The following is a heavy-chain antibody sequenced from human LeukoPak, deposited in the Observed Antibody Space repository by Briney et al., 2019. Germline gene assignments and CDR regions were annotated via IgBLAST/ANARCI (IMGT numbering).Heavy chain of an antibody. J-gene: IGHJ4*02. CDR3: ARDGGNWGDTDY. D-gene: IGHD7-27*01. V-gene: IGHV1-46*04. CDR1: GYTFTRYH. Sequence: ASVKVSCKASGYTFTRYHIHWVRQAPGQGLEWMGIIDPGYTDTTYAQKLQGRLTMTTDTSTSAVYMELSSLRAEDTAVYYCARDGGNWGDTDYWGQGTLVTVSS. CDR2: IDPGYTDT.